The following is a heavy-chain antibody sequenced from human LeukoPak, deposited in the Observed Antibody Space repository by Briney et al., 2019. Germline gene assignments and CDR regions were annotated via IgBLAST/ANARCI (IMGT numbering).Heavy chain of an antibody. V-gene: IGHV1-2*02. CDR2: INPNSGGT. CDR1: GYTFTGYY. Sequence: GASVKVSCKASGYTFTGYYMHWVRQAPGQGLEWMGWINPNSGGTNYAQKFQGRVTMTRDTPISTAYMELSRLRSDDTAVYYCARDSGYQLLRALDYWGQGTLVTVSS. D-gene: IGHD2-2*01. CDR3: ARDSGYQLLRALDY. J-gene: IGHJ4*02.